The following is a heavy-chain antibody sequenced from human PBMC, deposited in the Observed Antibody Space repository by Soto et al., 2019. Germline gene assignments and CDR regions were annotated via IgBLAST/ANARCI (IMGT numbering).Heavy chain of an antibody. D-gene: IGHD1-26*01. J-gene: IGHJ4*02. V-gene: IGHV1-2*02. CDR3: ARALAKGGGSAGFDY. Sequence: QVQLVQSGAEVKKPGASVNVSCKASGYTFTVYYMHWVRQAPGQGLEWMGWINPKSGGTMYPQKFQGRVTMSWETAISTALMALTRLRSDDPAAYYCARALAKGGGSAGFDYWGQGTLVSVSS. CDR1: GYTFTVYY. CDR2: INPKSGGT.